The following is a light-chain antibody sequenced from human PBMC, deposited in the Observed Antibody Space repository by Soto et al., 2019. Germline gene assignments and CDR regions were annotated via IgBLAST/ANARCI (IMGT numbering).Light chain of an antibody. CDR1: QSISNY. CDR2: AAS. CDR3: QQNYCIPLT. J-gene: IGKJ4*01. V-gene: IGKV1-39*01. Sequence: DMEMTQSPSSLSASVGDRVTITCRASQSISNYLDWYQHKPGKVPKLLIYAASSLESGVPTRFSGSGSGTDFTLNINSLQPEDFATYYCQQNYCIPLTFGGGTKVEIK.